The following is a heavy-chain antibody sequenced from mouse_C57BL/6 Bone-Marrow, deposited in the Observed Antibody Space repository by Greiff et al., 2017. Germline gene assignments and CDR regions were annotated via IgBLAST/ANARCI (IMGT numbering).Heavy chain of an antibody. CDR3: ARPSDSSGYVLWFAY. D-gene: IGHD3-2*02. J-gene: IGHJ3*01. V-gene: IGHV14-3*01. Sequence: EVQLVESVAELVRPGASVKLSCTASGFNIKNTYMHWVKQRPEQGLEWIGRIDPANGNTKYAPKFQGKATITADTSSNTAYLQLSSLTSEDTAIYYCARPSDSSGYVLWFAYWGQGTLVTVSA. CDR1: GFNIKNTY. CDR2: IDPANGNT.